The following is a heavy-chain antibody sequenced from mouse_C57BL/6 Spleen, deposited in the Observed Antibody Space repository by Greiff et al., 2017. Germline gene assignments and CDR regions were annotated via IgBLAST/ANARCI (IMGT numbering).Heavy chain of an antibody. J-gene: IGHJ2*01. CDR3: ARVSNWVFDY. CDR1: GFTFSDYG. Sequence: VQLKESGGGLVKPGGSLKLSCAASGFTFSDYGMHWVRQAPEKGLEWVAYISSGSSTIYYAATVKGRFTISRDNAKNTLFLQMTSLRSEDTAMYYCARVSNWVFDYWGQGTTLTVAS. D-gene: IGHD4-1*01. V-gene: IGHV5-17*01. CDR2: ISSGSSTI.